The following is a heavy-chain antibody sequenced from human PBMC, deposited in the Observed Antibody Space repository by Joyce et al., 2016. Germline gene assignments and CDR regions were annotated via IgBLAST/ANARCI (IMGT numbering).Heavy chain of an antibody. D-gene: IGHD6-19*01. CDR1: AGSISSSSFY. V-gene: IGHV4-39*01. Sequence: QLQLQESGPGLVKPSETLSLTCTVSAGSISSSSFYWGWIRQPPGKGLEWIGGIYYSGRTYDNPSLKSRVTISVDTSKNQFSLKLTSLTAADTAVYYCARQSVAATRFSDWFDPWGQGTLVTVSS. CDR3: ARQSVAATRFSDWFDP. CDR2: IYYSGRT. J-gene: IGHJ5*02.